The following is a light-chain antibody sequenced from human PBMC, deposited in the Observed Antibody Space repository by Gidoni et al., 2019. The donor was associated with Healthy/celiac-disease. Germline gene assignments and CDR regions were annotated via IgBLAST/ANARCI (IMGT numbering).Light chain of an antibody. CDR2: EGS. J-gene: IGLJ1*01. CDR3: CSYAGSSTYV. V-gene: IGLV2-23*01. Sequence: QSALTQPAYVSGYPGQSITISCTGTSSDVGSYNLVSCYQQHPGKAPKLMIYEGSKRPSGVSNRFSCSKSGNTASLTISGLQAEDEADYYCCSYAGSSTYVFGTGTKVTVL. CDR1: SSDVGSYNL.